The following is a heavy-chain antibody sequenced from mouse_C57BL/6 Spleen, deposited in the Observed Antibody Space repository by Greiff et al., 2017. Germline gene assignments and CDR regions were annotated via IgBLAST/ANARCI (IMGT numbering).Heavy chain of an antibody. J-gene: IGHJ2*01. CDR1: GYAFSSSW. D-gene: IGHD4-1*01. CDR3: ARENWDLYFDY. CDR2: IYPGDGDT. Sequence: VQLQQSGPELVKPGASVKISCKASGYAFSSSWMNWVKQRPGKGLEWIGRIYPGDGDTNYNGKFKGKATLTAAKSSSTAYMQLSSLTSEDSAVYFCARENWDLYFDYWGQGTTLTVSS. V-gene: IGHV1-82*01.